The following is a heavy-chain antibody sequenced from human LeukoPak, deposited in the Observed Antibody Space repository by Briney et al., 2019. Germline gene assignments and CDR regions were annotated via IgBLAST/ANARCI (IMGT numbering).Heavy chain of an antibody. Sequence: VSVKVSCKASGYTFTSYYMHRVRQAPGQGLEWMGIINPSGGSTSYAQKFQGRVTMTRDTSTSTVYMELSSLRSEDTAVYYCARVPGYCTNGVCWDFDYWGQGTLVTVSS. CDR2: INPSGGST. V-gene: IGHV1-46*01. D-gene: IGHD2-8*01. CDR1: GYTFTSYY. CDR3: ARVPGYCTNGVCWDFDY. J-gene: IGHJ4*02.